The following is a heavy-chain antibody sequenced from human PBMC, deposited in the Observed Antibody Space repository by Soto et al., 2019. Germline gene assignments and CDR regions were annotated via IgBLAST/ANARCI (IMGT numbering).Heavy chain of an antibody. CDR2: IYYSGST. J-gene: IGHJ4*02. V-gene: IGHV4-31*03. D-gene: IGHD3-10*01. CDR1: GGSISSGGYY. Sequence: SETLSLTCTVSGGSISSGGYYWSWIRQHPGKGLEWIGYIYYSGSTYYNPSLKSRVTISVDTSKNQFSLKLSSVTAADTAVYYCARVDNGSGSYYNNFDYWGQGTLVTSPQ. CDR3: ARVDNGSGSYYNNFDY.